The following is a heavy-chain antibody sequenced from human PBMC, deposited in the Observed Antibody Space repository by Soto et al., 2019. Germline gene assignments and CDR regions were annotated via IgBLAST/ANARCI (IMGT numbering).Heavy chain of an antibody. Sequence: SVKVSCKASGGTFSSYAISWVRQAPGQGLEWMGGIIPIFGTANYAQKFQGRVTITADESTSTAYMELSSLRSEDTAVYYCAINLYYYDSSGPFDYWGQGTLVTVSS. V-gene: IGHV1-69*13. D-gene: IGHD3-22*01. CDR2: IIPIFGTA. CDR1: GGTFSSYA. CDR3: AINLYYYDSSGPFDY. J-gene: IGHJ4*02.